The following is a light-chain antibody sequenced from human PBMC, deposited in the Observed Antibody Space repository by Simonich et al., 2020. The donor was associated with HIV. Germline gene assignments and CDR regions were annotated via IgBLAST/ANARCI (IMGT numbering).Light chain of an antibody. CDR2: DVT. V-gene: IGLV2-11*01. Sequence: QSALTQPRSVSGSPGQSVTISCTGTSSDASDYKYVSWYQQHPGKAPKLMIYDVTKRPSGVSHRFSGSKSGNTASLTISGLQAEDEADYYCCSYGGSSTWVFGGGTKLTVL. J-gene: IGLJ3*02. CDR3: CSYGGSSTWV. CDR1: SSDASDYKY.